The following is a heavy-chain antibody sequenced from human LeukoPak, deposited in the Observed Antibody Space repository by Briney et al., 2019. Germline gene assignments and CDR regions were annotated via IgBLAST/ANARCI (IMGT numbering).Heavy chain of an antibody. CDR2: TRYEGSNK. D-gene: IGHD4-11*01. CDR3: ARGGGGYIKYGPDY. V-gene: IGHV3-30*02. J-gene: IGHJ4*02. CDR1: GFTFSAFC. Sequence: SLTPSCEVSGFTFSAFCTHWVRHAPDEGLEWISSTRYEGSNKYYADSVKGRFTISRDNSKNTLYLEMNNLRVEDTAVYYCARGGGGYIKYGPDYRGQGTLVTVSS.